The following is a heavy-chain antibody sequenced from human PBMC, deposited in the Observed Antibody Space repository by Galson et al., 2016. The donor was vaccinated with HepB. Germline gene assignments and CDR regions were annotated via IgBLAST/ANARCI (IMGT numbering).Heavy chain of an antibody. J-gene: IGHJ3*01. Sequence: SLRLSCAASGFTFNTYAMTWVRQAPRKGLEWVSSISSSDGRTWYADSVRGRFTISTDNSKTTLYVQMNSLRVDDSAIYYCAKSQFALPDSGWFNAFDLWGQGTMVTVSS. CDR2: ISSSDGRT. CDR3: AKSQFALPDSGWFNAFDL. V-gene: IGHV3-23*01. CDR1: GFTFNTYA. D-gene: IGHD6-19*01.